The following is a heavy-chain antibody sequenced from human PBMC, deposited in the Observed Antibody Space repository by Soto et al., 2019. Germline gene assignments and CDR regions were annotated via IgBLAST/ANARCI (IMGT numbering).Heavy chain of an antibody. D-gene: IGHD1-26*01. CDR3: ARSPGSYFRD. Sequence: QVQLQESGPGLVKPSQTLSLTCIVSGGSISSGDYFWSWIRQPPGKGLESIGHIYKSGSSYYNPSLKSRVTISVDTSKNHCSLELSSVTAADSAVYYCARSPGSYFRDWGQGTLVTVSS. CDR2: IYKSGSS. CDR1: GGSISSGDYF. J-gene: IGHJ4*02. V-gene: IGHV4-30-4*01.